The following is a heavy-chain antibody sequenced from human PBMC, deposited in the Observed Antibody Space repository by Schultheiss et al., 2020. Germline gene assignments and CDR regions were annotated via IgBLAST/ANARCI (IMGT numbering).Heavy chain of an antibody. J-gene: IGHJ6*02. D-gene: IGHD3-10*01. CDR2: IYYSGST. V-gene: IGHV4-31*03. CDR3: TTDVNGSGPPDYGMDV. Sequence: SETLSLTCTVSGGSISSGGYYWSWIRQHPGKGLEWIGYIYYSGSTYYNPSLKSRVTISVDTSKNQFSLKLSSVTAADTAVYYCTTDVNGSGPPDYGMDVWGQGTTVTVSS. CDR1: GGSISSGGYY.